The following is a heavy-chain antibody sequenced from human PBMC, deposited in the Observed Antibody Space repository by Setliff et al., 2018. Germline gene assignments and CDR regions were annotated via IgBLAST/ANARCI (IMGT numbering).Heavy chain of an antibody. CDR2: VYYSGTA. J-gene: IGHJ5*02. CDR3: ARGGGGYHAAS. V-gene: IGHV4-59*01. D-gene: IGHD2-2*01. CDR1: DGSLSTYY. Sequence: SETLSLTCTVSDGSLSTYYWSWIRQPPGKGLEFIGYVYYSGTANYSPSLRSRLTISVDTSKNQFSLKLRSVTAADTAVYYCARGGGGYHAASWGQGILVTVSS.